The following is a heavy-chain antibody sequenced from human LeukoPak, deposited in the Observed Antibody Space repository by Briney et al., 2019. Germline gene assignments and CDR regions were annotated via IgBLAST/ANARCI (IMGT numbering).Heavy chain of an antibody. CDR3: ARVYSSGWFPHWFDP. CDR2: IYYSGST. CDR1: SGSISSGDYY. Sequence: SETLSLTCTVSSGSISSGDYYWSWIRQPPGKGLEWIGYIYYSGSTYYNPSLKSRVTISVDTSKNQFSLKLSSVTAADTAVYYCARVYSSGWFPHWFDPWGQGTLVTVSS. V-gene: IGHV4-30-4*01. J-gene: IGHJ5*02. D-gene: IGHD6-19*01.